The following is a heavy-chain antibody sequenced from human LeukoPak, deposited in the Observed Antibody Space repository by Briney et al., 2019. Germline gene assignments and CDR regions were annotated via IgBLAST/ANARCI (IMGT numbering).Heavy chain of an antibody. CDR3: AKSGLWFGELSVNWFDP. J-gene: IGHJ5*02. CDR2: ISYDGSNK. CDR1: GFTFSSYG. D-gene: IGHD3-10*01. Sequence: GRSLRLSCAASGFTFSSYGMHWVRQAPGKGLEWVAVISYDGSNKYYADSVKGRFTISRDNPKNTLYLQMNSLRAEDTAVYYCAKSGLWFGELSVNWFDPWGQGTLVTVSS. V-gene: IGHV3-30*18.